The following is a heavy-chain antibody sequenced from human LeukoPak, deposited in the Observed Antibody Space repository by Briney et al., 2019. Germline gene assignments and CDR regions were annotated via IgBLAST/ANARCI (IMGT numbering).Heavy chain of an antibody. V-gene: IGHV3-30*02. D-gene: IGHD2-2*01. CDR1: GFTFSSYG. Sequence: PGGSLRLSCAASGFTFSSYGMHWVRQAPGKGLEWVAFIRYDGGNKYYADSVKGRFTISRDNSKNTLYLQMNSLRAEDTAVYYCAKDGCSSTSCYVFQHWGQGTLVTVSS. CDR3: AKDGCSSTSCYVFQH. J-gene: IGHJ1*01. CDR2: IRYDGGNK.